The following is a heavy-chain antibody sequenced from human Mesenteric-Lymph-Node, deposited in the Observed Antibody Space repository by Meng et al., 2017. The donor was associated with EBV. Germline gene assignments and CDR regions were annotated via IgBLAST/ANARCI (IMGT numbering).Heavy chain of an antibody. CDR1: GGSIGSANY. Sequence: QLHRKSPGPGRAKPSQTLSLTCTVSGGSIGSANYWSWIRQPPGKGLEWIGYIYYSGNTYYNPSLESRVTISIDTSKSQVSLKLTSVTAADTAVYYCARVTYSGSRYSSVFDYWGQGNLVTVSS. D-gene: IGHD6-13*01. V-gene: IGHV4-30-4*01. J-gene: IGHJ4*02. CDR3: ARVTYSGSRYSSVFDY. CDR2: IYYSGNT.